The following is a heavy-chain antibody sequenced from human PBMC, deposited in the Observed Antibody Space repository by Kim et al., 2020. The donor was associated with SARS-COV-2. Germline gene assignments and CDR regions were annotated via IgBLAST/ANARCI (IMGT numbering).Heavy chain of an antibody. Sequence: GGSLRLSCAASGFTFSSYAMSWVRQAPGKGLEWVSGISGSGGSTHYADSVKGRFTISRDNSKNTLYLQMNSLRGEDTAVYYCAKDRIVVAVPDAFDIWGQGTMVTVSS. D-gene: IGHD6-19*01. CDR2: ISGSGGST. CDR1: GFTFSSYA. J-gene: IGHJ3*02. CDR3: AKDRIVVAVPDAFDI. V-gene: IGHV3-23*01.